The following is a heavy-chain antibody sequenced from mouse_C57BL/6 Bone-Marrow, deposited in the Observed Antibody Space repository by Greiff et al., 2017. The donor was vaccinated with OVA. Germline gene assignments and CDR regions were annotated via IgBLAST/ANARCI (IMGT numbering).Heavy chain of an antibody. CDR2: INPNNGGT. CDR1: GYTFTDYY. V-gene: IGHV1-26*01. Sequence: EVKLQQSGPELVKPGASVKISCKASGYTFTDYYMNWVKQSHGKSLEWIGDINPNNGGTSYNQKFKGKATLTVDKSSSTAYMELRSLTSEDSAVYYCARYGNYGYAMDYWGQGTSVTVSS. J-gene: IGHJ4*01. CDR3: ARYGNYGYAMDY. D-gene: IGHD2-1*01.